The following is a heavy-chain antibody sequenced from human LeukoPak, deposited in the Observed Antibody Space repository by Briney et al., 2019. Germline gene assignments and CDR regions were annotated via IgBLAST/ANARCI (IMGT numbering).Heavy chain of an antibody. J-gene: IGHJ4*02. CDR3: ARLRFGESRDY. Sequence: PSETLSLTCAVYGGSFSGYYWSWIRQPPGKGLEWIGEINHSGSTNYNPSLKSRVTISVDTSKNQFSLKLSSVTAADTAVYYCARLRFGESRDYWGQGTLVTVSS. CDR2: INHSGST. CDR1: GGSFSGYY. V-gene: IGHV4-34*01. D-gene: IGHD3-10*01.